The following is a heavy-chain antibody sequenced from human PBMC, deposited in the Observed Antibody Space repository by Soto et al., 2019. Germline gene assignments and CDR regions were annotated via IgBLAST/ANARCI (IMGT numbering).Heavy chain of an antibody. CDR1: GYAFTSDG. Sequence: SVKGSSKGAGYAFTSDGISWVRQAPGQGLGWVGWISAYNGNTNYAQKLQGRVTMTTDTSTSTAYMELRSLRSDDTAVYYCASGPLGTITMVRGVIPFVWGQGTLVTVSS. CDR3: ASGPLGTITMVRGVIPFV. J-gene: IGHJ4*02. D-gene: IGHD3-10*01. V-gene: IGHV1-18*01. CDR2: ISAYNGNT.